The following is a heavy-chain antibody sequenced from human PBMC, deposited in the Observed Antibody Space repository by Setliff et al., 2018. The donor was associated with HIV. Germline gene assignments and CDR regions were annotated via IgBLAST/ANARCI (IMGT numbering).Heavy chain of an antibody. CDR3: ARDLSGYSYGSYYYYMDV. J-gene: IGHJ6*03. V-gene: IGHV4-38-2*02. D-gene: IGHD5-18*01. Sequence: SETLSLTCRVSGYSIISGDYWGWIRQPPGNGLEWIGSIYHTGSTYYKPSLKSRVTISVDTSKNQFSLRLSSVAAADTAVYYCARDLSGYSYGSYYYYMDVWGKGTTVTVSS. CDR1: GYSIISGDY. CDR2: IYHTGST.